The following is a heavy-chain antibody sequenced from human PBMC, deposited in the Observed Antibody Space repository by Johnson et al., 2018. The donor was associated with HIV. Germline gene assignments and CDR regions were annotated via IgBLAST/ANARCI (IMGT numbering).Heavy chain of an antibody. CDR3: AKEYSSSSRDLAN. CDR2: ISYDGSNK. D-gene: IGHD6-6*01. J-gene: IGHJ3*01. Sequence: QVQLVESGGGVVQPGRSLRLSCAASGFTFSSYAMHWVRQAPGKGLEWVAVISYDGSNKYYADSMKGRSTISRDNTKNTLYLQINSLKTEDTAVYSCAKEYSSSSRDLANWGQGTMVTVSS. CDR1: GFTFSSYA. V-gene: IGHV3-30-3*01.